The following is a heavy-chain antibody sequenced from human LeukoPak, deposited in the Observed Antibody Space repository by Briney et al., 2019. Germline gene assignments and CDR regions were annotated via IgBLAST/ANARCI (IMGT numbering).Heavy chain of an antibody. D-gene: IGHD3-10*01. J-gene: IGHJ6*02. Sequence: GGSLGLSCAASGFTFDDYAMHWVRQAPGKGLEWVSGISWNSGSIGYADSVKGRFTISRDNAKNSLYLQMNSLRAEDTALYYCAKDSRYGSGAAGGMDVWGQGTTVTVSS. V-gene: IGHV3-9*01. CDR1: GFTFDDYA. CDR3: AKDSRYGSGAAGGMDV. CDR2: ISWNSGSI.